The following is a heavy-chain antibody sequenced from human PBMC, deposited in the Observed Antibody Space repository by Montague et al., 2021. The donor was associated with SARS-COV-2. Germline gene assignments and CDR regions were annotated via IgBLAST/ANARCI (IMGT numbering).Heavy chain of an antibody. CDR3: AILPYFYDSTYAFDI. CDR1: GGLISSSSYY. V-gene: IGHV4-39*01. CDR2: IFYSGST. D-gene: IGHD3-22*01. Sequence: SETLSLTCTVSGGLISSSSYYWGWIRPPPGEVLEWIGNIFYSGSTYYNTSHKSRVTISVDTSKNQFSLRLTSVTAADTAVYYCAILPYFYDSTYAFDIWGQGTMITVSS. J-gene: IGHJ3*02.